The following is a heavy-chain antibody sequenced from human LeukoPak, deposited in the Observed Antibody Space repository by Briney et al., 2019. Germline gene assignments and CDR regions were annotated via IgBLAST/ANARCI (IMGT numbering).Heavy chain of an antibody. D-gene: IGHD2-2*01. Sequence: ASVKVSCKASGYTFTGYYMHWVRQAPGQGLEWMGWINPNSGGTNYAQKFQGRVTMTRDTSISTAYVELSRLRSDDTAVYYCASSGYCSSTSCVIKAYYYYMDVWGKGTTVTVSS. CDR2: INPNSGGT. V-gene: IGHV1-2*02. CDR1: GYTFTGYY. CDR3: ASSGYCSSTSCVIKAYYYYMDV. J-gene: IGHJ6*03.